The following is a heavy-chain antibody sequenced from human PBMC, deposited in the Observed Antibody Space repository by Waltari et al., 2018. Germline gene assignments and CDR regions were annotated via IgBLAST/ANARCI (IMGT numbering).Heavy chain of an antibody. J-gene: IGHJ6*02. D-gene: IGHD3-22*01. CDR3: ARDRVYDSSGYYYYGMDV. CDR2: IYYSGST. V-gene: IGHV4-59*01. Sequence: QVQLQESGPGLVKPSETLSLTCTVSGGSISSYYWSWIRQPPGKGLEWIGYIYYSGSTNCNPSLKVRVTISVDTSKNQFSLKLSSVTAADTAVYYCARDRVYDSSGYYYYGMDVWGQGTTVTVSS. CDR1: GGSISSYY.